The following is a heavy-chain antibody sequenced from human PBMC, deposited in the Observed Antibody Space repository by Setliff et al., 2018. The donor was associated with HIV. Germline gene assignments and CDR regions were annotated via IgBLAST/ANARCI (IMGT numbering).Heavy chain of an antibody. CDR1: GGSISSYY. D-gene: IGHD3-3*01. Sequence: SETLSLTCTVSGGSISSYYWSWIRQPPGKGLEWIGYIYYSGSSNYNPSLKSRVTISVDTSKNQFSLKLSSVTAADTAVYYCARGVGEYYNFWSGYPAWYFDLWGRGTLVTVS. J-gene: IGHJ2*01. CDR3: ARGVGEYYNFWSGYPAWYFDL. V-gene: IGHV4-59*01. CDR2: IYYSGSS.